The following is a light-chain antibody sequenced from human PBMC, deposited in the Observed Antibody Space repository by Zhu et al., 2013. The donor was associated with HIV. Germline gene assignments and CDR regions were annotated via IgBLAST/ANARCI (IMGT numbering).Light chain of an antibody. CDR3: CSYAGSYTV. CDR2: GHN. V-gene: IGLV1-40*01. J-gene: IGLJ1*01. CDR1: SSNIGAGYA. Sequence: QSVLTQPPSVSGAPGQRVTISCAGSSSNIGAGYAVHWYQQPPGTAPKLLIYGHNNRPSGVPDRFSVSKSGTSASLAITGLQSEDEADYYCCSYAGSYTVFGTGTKVTVL.